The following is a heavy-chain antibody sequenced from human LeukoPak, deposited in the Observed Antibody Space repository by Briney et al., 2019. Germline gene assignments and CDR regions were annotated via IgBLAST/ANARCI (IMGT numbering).Heavy chain of an antibody. Sequence: GGSLRLSCAASGFTFSSYSMNWVRQAPGEGLEWVSYISSSSSTIYYADSVKGRFTISRDNAKNSLYLQMNSLRAEDTAVYYCARDRGAGSGSYYKDYWGQGTLVTVSS. J-gene: IGHJ4*02. D-gene: IGHD3-10*01. CDR3: ARDRGAGSGSYYKDY. CDR1: GFTFSSYS. V-gene: IGHV3-48*01. CDR2: ISSSSSTI.